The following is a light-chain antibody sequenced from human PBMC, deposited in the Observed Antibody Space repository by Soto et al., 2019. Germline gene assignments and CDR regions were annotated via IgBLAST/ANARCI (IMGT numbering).Light chain of an antibody. CDR2: GAS. CDR1: QSFSSTF. J-gene: IGKJ2*01. V-gene: IGKV3-20*01. Sequence: EILLTQSPDSLSLSPGDRATLSCRASQSFSSTFFAWYQQKPGQAPRLLIYGASSRATGIPDRFSGSGSGTDFTLTISRLEPEDFAVYYCQQYGSSPPYTFGQGTKLEIK. CDR3: QQYGSSPPYT.